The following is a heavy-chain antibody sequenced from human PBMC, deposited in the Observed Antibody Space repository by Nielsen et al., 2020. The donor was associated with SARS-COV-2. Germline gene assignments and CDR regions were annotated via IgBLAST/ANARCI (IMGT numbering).Heavy chain of an antibody. D-gene: IGHD5-12*01. CDR3: ARDIVARYYYYGMDV. Sequence: GGSLRLSCAASGFTFSDYEMNWVRQAPGKGLEWVSYISSSGSTIYYADSVKGRFTISRDNAKNSLYLQMNSLRAEDTAVYYCARDIVARYYYYGMDVWGQGTTVTVSS. V-gene: IGHV3-48*03. CDR2: ISSSGSTI. J-gene: IGHJ6*02. CDR1: GFTFSDYE.